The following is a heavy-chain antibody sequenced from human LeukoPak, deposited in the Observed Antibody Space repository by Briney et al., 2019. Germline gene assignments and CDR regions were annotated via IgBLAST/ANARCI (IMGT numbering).Heavy chain of an antibody. V-gene: IGHV3-30*02. CDR3: AKTAAPGRDNNWFDL. CDR1: GFTFSSYG. J-gene: IGHJ5*02. D-gene: IGHD6-13*01. Sequence: PGGSLRLSCAAAGFTFSSYGMHRVRQAPGKGLEWVGFIRYDGSDEYYAASVKGRFTISRDKDKNTLYLQMNSLRVEDTAAYYCAKTAAPGRDNNWFDLWGQGALVTVSS. CDR2: IRYDGSDE.